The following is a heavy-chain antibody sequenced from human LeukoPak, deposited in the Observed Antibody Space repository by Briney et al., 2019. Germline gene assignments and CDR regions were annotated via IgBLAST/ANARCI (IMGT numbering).Heavy chain of an antibody. Sequence: SETPSLTCAVYGGSFSGYYWSWIRQPPGKGLEWIGYIYYSGSTYYNPSLKSRVTISVDTSKNQFSLKLSSVTAADTAVYYCARDLLGYGYFDLWGRGTLVTVSS. J-gene: IGHJ2*01. CDR2: IYYSGST. V-gene: IGHV4-34*09. CDR1: GGSFSGYY. D-gene: IGHD7-27*01. CDR3: ARDLLGYGYFDL.